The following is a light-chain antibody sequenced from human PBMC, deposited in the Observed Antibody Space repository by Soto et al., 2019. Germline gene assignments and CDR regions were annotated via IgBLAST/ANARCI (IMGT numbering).Light chain of an antibody. Sequence: QSVLTQSPSASASLGASVKLTCTLSSGHSSYAIAWHQQHPEKGPRYLMKLNSAGSHSKGDGIPDRFSGSSSGAERYLTISSLQSEDEADYYCCSLTNGATWVFGGGTKVTVL. J-gene: IGLJ3*02. CDR3: CSLTNGATWV. V-gene: IGLV4-69*01. CDR2: LNSAGSH. CDR1: SGHSSYA.